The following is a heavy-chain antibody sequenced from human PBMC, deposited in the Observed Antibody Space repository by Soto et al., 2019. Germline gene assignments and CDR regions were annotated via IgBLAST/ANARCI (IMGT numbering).Heavy chain of an antibody. CDR1: GYTFTGYY. J-gene: IGHJ6*02. D-gene: IGHD2-2*01. CDR2: INPNSGGT. Sequence: ASVKVSCKASGYTFTGYYMHWVRQAPGQGLEWMGWINPNSGGTNYAQKLQGRVTMTRDTSISTAYMELSRLRSDDTAVYYCARGAGYCSSTSCYSYYYYGMDVWGQGTTVTVSS. V-gene: IGHV1-2*02. CDR3: ARGAGYCSSTSCYSYYYYGMDV.